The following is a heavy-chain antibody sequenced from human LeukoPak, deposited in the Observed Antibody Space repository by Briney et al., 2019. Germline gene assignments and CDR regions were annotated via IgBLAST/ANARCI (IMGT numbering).Heavy chain of an antibody. Sequence: ASVKVSCKASGYTFTSYYMHWVRQAPGQGLEWMGIINPGNSSRHYAQQFQGRVTMSSGMSTGTVYLELSGPRSEDTAVYYCASSYSSSWPFDYWGQGTLVTVSS. CDR3: ASSYSSSWPFDY. D-gene: IGHD6-13*01. J-gene: IGHJ4*02. CDR2: INPGNSSR. CDR1: GYTFTSYY. V-gene: IGHV1-46*01.